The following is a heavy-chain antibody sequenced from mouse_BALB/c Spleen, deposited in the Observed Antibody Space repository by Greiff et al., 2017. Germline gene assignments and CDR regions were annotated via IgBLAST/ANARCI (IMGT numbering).Heavy chain of an antibody. D-gene: IGHD2-1*01. Sequence: EVKLVESGGGLVQPGGSRKLSCAASGFTFSSFGMHWVRQAPEKGLEWVAYISSGSSTIYYADTVKGRFTISRDNPKNTLFLQMTSLRSEDTAMYYCARGGYGNYDWYFDVWGAGTTVTVSS. CDR3: ARGGYGNYDWYFDV. J-gene: IGHJ1*01. CDR1: GFTFSSFG. V-gene: IGHV5-17*02. CDR2: ISSGSSTI.